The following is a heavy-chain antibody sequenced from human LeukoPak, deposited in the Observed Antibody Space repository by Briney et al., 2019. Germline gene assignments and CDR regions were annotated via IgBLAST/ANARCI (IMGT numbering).Heavy chain of an antibody. J-gene: IGHJ4*02. D-gene: IGHD7-27*01. CDR3: VRGNGHTSGEFDY. V-gene: IGHV3-33*01. CDR2: IWSDGGNK. CDR1: GFTFSNYG. Sequence: GWSLRLSCAASGFTFSNYGMHWVRQAPGKGLEWVSLIWSDGGNKYYADSVKGRFTISRDNSENTLYLQMNSLRAEDTAVYYCVRGNGHTSGEFDYWGQGTLVTVSS.